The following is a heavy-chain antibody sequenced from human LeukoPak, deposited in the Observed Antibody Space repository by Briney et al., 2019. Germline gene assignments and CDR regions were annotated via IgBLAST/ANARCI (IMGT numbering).Heavy chain of an antibody. CDR2: IYTSGST. CDR3: SRSGGLYWFDP. V-gene: IGHV4-4*07. Sequence: SETLSLTCTVSGGSISSYYWSWIRQPAGKGLEWIGRIYTSGSTNYNPSLKSRVTISVDKSKNQFSLKLSSVTAADTAVYYCSRSGGLYWFDPWGKGTLVTVSS. J-gene: IGHJ5*02. D-gene: IGHD1-26*01. CDR1: GGSISSYY.